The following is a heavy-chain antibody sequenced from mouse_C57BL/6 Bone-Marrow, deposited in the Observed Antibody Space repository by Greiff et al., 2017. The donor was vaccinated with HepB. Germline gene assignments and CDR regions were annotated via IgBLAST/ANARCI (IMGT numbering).Heavy chain of an antibody. Sequence: VQLKQSGPELVKPGDSVKISCKASGYSFIGYFMNWVMQSHGKSLEWIGRINPYNGDTFYNQKFKGKATLTVDKSSSTAHMELRSLTSEDSAVYYCARFPHHYYGSSNFDYWGQGTTLTVSS. CDR3: ARFPHHYYGSSNFDY. V-gene: IGHV1-20*01. D-gene: IGHD1-1*01. CDR2: INPYNGDT. CDR1: GYSFIGYF. J-gene: IGHJ2*01.